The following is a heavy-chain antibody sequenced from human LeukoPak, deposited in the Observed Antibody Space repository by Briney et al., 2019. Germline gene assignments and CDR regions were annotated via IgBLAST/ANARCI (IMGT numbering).Heavy chain of an antibody. V-gene: IGHV4-30-2*01. CDR3: ARLRARITIFGVVIIGQNWFDP. D-gene: IGHD3-3*01. Sequence: SETLSLTCAVSGGSISSGGYSWSWIRQPPGKGLEWIGYIYHSGSTYYNPSLKSRVTISVDRSKNQFSLKLSSVTAADTAVYYCARLRARITIFGVVIIGQNWFDPWGQGTLVTVSS. J-gene: IGHJ5*02. CDR1: GGSISSGGYS. CDR2: IYHSGST.